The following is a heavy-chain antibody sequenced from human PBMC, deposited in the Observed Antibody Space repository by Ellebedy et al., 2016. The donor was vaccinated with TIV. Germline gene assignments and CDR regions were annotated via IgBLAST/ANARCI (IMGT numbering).Heavy chain of an antibody. V-gene: IGHV3-23*01. CDR1: GFTFSSYA. D-gene: IGHD5-12*01. CDR3: AKEDGLYVVATIEW. CDR2: ISGSGGST. Sequence: GESLKISXAASGFTFSSYAMSWVRQAPGKGLEWVSAISGSGGSTYYADSVKGRFTISRDNSKNTLYLQMNSLRAEDTAVYYCAKEDGLYVVATIEWWGQGTLVTVSS. J-gene: IGHJ4*02.